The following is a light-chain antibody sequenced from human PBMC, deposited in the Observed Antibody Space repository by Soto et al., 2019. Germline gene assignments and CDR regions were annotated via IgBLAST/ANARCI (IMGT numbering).Light chain of an antibody. CDR1: SSDVGGYNY. CDR3: SSYTSIITLYV. CDR2: EVS. Sequence: QSALTQPASVSGSPGQSITISCTGTSSDVGGYNYVSWYQQHPGKAPKPMIYEVSNRPSGVSNRFSGSKSGNTASLTISGLQAEDEADYYCSSYTSIITLYVFGSGTKVTVL. V-gene: IGLV2-14*01. J-gene: IGLJ1*01.